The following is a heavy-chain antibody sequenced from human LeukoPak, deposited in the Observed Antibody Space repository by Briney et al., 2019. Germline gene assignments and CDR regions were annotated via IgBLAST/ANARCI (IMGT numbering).Heavy chain of an antibody. CDR3: ARDRAMVYIDDDYYFDY. V-gene: IGHV3-30*02. CDR2: IRYDGSNK. Sequence: GGSLRLSCAASGFTFSSYGMHWVRQAPGKGLEWVAFIRYDGSNKYYADSVKGRFTISRDNSKNTLYLQMNSLRAEDTAVYYCARDRAMVYIDDDYYFDYWGQGTLVTVSS. CDR1: GFTFSSYG. J-gene: IGHJ4*02. D-gene: IGHD5-18*01.